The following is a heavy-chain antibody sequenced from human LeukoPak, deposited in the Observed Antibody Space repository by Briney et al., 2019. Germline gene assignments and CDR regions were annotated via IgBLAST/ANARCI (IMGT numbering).Heavy chain of an antibody. CDR1: GDSISSYY. CDR2: IYTSGGT. D-gene: IGHD6-6*01. J-gene: IGHJ4*02. CDR3: ARLTRLSTSPDRYYLDY. Sequence: KPSETLSLTCTVSGDSISSYYWSWIRQPPGKGLEWIRYIYTSGGTNYIPSLKGRVTISIDTSKNQFSLKLSFVTAADSAVYYCARLTRLSTSPDRYYLDYWGQGTLVTVSS. V-gene: IGHV4-4*09.